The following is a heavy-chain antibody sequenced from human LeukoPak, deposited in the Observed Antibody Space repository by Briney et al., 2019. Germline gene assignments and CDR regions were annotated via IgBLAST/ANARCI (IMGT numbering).Heavy chain of an antibody. D-gene: IGHD3-16*01. J-gene: IGHJ6*02. CDR2: IHYSGRP. CDR3: ARFGVDYNMDV. V-gene: IGHV4-59*11. CDR1: GGSISGHY. Sequence: PSETLSLTCTASGGSISGHYWTWTRQPPGKALEYIGQIHYSGRPDYNPSLKSRVTMSVDTSKNQLSLRVTSVTAADTAVYYCARFGVDYNMDVWGQGTTVTVSS.